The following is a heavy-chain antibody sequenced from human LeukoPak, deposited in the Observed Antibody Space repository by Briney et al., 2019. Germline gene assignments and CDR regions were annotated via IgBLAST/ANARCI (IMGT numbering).Heavy chain of an antibody. V-gene: IGHV1-18*01. CDR3: ARDRGGSGWTGIDY. J-gene: IGHJ4*02. CDR1: GYTFTSYG. CDR2: ISAYNGNT. Sequence: ASVKVSCKASGYTFTSYGISWVRQAPGQGLEWMGWISAYNGNTNYAQKLQGRVTMTTDTSTSTAYKELRSVRSDDTAVYYCARDRGGSGWTGIDYWAEGTLVSVSS. D-gene: IGHD6-19*01.